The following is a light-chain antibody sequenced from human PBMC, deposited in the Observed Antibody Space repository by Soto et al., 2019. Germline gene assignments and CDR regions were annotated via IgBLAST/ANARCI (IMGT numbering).Light chain of an antibody. Sequence: EIVMTQSPATLSVSPGERATLSCRSSQSVGANLAWYQQKPGQAPRLLIYGASTRATGIQNRFSGSGSGTESTLTIGRLQSEEFALYYCKNYNNWPRTVGKGTKGDIK. J-gene: IGKJ1*01. CDR2: GAS. V-gene: IGKV3-15*01. CDR3: KNYNNWPRT. CDR1: QSVGAN.